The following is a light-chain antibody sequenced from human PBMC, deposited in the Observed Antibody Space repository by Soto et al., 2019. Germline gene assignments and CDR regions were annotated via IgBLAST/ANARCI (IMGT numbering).Light chain of an antibody. J-gene: IGLJ3*02. CDR3: CSYAGTSFWV. CDR2: EGT. CDR1: SSDVGTYKF. Sequence: QSALTQPASVSGSPGQSITISCTGTSSDVGTYKFVSWYQQHPGKAPTLMIHEGTTRPSGVSNRFSGSKSGNTATLTISGLQPEDEANYYCCSYAGTSFWVFGGGTKLTVL. V-gene: IGLV2-23*01.